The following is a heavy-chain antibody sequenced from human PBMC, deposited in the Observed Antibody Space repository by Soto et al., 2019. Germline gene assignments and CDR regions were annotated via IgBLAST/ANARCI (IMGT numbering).Heavy chain of an antibody. CDR1: GGSISSSSYY. Sequence: PSETLSLTCTVSGGSISSSSYYWGWIRQPPGKGLEWIGSIYYSGSTYYNPSLKSRVTISVDTSKNQFSLKLSSVTAADTAMYYCARRGGYSYGPPWDYWGQGTLVTVSS. J-gene: IGHJ4*02. CDR2: IYYSGST. D-gene: IGHD5-18*01. CDR3: ARRGGYSYGPPWDY. V-gene: IGHV4-39*01.